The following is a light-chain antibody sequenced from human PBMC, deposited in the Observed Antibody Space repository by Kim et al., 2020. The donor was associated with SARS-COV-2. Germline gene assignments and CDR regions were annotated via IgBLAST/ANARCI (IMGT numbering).Light chain of an antibody. V-gene: IGLV6-57*03. CDR2: EDN. CDR3: QSYDSSSVV. J-gene: IGLJ2*01. CDR1: SGSIASNY. Sequence: SPGKTVTISCTRSSGSIASNYVQWYQQRPGSAPTTVIYEDNQRPSGVPDRFSGSIDSSSNSASLTISGLKTEDEADYYCQSYDSSSVVFGGGTQLTV.